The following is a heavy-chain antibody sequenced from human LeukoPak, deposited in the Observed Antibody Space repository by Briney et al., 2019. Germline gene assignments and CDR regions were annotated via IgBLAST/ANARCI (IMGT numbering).Heavy chain of an antibody. Sequence: PGGSLRLSCAASGFTFSRYSMNWVRQAPGKRLEWVSSITSSSSYIYYADSVKGRFTISRDNAKNSLYLQMNSLRAEDTAVYYCARVPNIVGGSGMDVWGKGTTVTVSS. D-gene: IGHD2-15*01. CDR3: ARVPNIVGGSGMDV. CDR1: GFTFSRYS. V-gene: IGHV3-21*01. CDR2: ITSSSSYI. J-gene: IGHJ6*04.